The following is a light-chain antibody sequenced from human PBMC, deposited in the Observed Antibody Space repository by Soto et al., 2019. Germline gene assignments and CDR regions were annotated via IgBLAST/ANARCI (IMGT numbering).Light chain of an antibody. CDR3: SSSATSSTV. V-gene: IGLV2-18*02. J-gene: IGLJ2*01. CDR1: SSDVGNYDR. Sequence: QSALTQPPSVSGSPGQSVTISCTGTSSDVGNYDRVSWYQQPPGTAPKLIIYEVSNRTSGVPDRFSGSKSGDTASLTISGLHDEDEAYYFFSSSATSSTVFGGGTKLTVL. CDR2: EVS.